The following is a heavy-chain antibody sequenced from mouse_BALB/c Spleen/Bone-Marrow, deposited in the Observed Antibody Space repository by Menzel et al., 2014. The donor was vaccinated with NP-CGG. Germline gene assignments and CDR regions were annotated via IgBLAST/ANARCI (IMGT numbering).Heavy chain of an antibody. D-gene: IGHD2-1*01. CDR1: GYIFSSYW. J-gene: IGHJ4*01. Sequence: VQLQQSGAELMRPGASVKISCKATGYIFSSYWIEWIKQRPGRGLEGIGEILPGSGRANYNENFKGKATFTADTSSNTAYMQLSSLTSEDSAVYYCARGLYGNYGEWGQGASVTVSS. V-gene: IGHV1-9*01. CDR3: ARGLYGNYGE. CDR2: ILPGSGRA.